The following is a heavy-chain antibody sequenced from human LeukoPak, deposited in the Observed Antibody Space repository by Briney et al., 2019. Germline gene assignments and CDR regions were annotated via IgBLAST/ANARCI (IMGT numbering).Heavy chain of an antibody. V-gene: IGHV5-51*01. CDR3: GKSRVGGSLHSYDY. CDR1: GYRVMDYW. D-gene: IGHD4-23*01. CDR2: IYFDDSDT. J-gene: IGHJ4*02. Sequence: GESLKISCKASGYRVMDYWIGWVRQTPEKGLEWMGIIYFDDSDTRYSPSFDGQVIISGDKSTATAYLQWSSLKASDTAIYYCGKSRVGGSLHSYDYWGQGTLVTVSS.